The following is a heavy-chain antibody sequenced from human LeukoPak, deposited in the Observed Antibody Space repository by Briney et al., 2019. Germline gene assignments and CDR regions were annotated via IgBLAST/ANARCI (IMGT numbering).Heavy chain of an antibody. V-gene: IGHV4-59*12. CDR3: ARDWRPFDY. J-gene: IGHJ4*02. Sequence: SETLSLTCTVSGGSISGYYWSWIRQPPGKGLEWIGYIYYYGTTTYNPSLKNRVTISVDTSKSLFSLKLRSMTAADTAVYYCARDWRPFDYWGQGILVTVSS. CDR1: GGSISGYY. CDR2: IYYYGTT.